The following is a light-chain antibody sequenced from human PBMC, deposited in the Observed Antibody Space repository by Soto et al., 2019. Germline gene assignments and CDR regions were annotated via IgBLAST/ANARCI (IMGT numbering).Light chain of an antibody. J-gene: IGLJ2*01. CDR1: SSDVGSYDY. V-gene: IGLV2-8*01. CDR2: EVI. CDR3: SSYAGSNNLL. Sequence: QSVLTQPTSASGSPGQSVTISCTGTSSDVGSYDYVSWYQHHPGKAPKLMIYEVIKRPSGVPDRFSGSKSGNTASLTVSGLQAEDEADYYCSSYAGSNNLLFGGGTKVTVL.